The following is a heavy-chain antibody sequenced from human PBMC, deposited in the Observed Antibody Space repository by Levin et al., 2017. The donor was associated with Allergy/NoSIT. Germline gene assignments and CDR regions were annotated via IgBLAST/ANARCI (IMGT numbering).Heavy chain of an antibody. CDR2: IYYSGST. J-gene: IGHJ4*02. Sequence: PSETLSLTCTVSGGSISSSSYYWGWIRQPPGKGLEWIGSIYYSGSTYYNPSLKSRVTISVDTSKNQFSLKLSSVTAADTAVYYCARGLLWFGELLYPPDYWGQGTLVTVSS. CDR1: GGSISSSSYY. V-gene: IGHV4-39*07. CDR3: ARGLLWFGELLYPPDY. D-gene: IGHD3-10*01.